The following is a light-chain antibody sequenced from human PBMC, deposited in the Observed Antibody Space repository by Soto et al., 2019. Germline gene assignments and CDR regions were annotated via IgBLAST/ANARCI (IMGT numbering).Light chain of an antibody. V-gene: IGLV1-47*01. CDR3: AAWGDSLSGVV. J-gene: IGLJ2*01. Sequence: QSVVTQPPSASGTPGQRVTISCSGSTSNIGSNYVYWYQHLPGTAPKLLIYRNNQRPSGVPDRFSGSKSDTSASLAISGLRSEDEADYYCAAWGDSLSGVVFGGGTKVTVL. CDR1: TSNIGSNY. CDR2: RNN.